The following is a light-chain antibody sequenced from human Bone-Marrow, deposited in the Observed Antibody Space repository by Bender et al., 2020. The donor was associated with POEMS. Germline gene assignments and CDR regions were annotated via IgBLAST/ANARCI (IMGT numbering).Light chain of an antibody. CDR3: CSYAGTYPYV. CDR1: SNDVGNYNY. Sequence: QSALTQPRSVSGSPGQSVTISCTGTSNDVGNYNYVSWYQHHPGKAPKLMIYDVTKRPSGVPDRFSGSKSGNTAFLTISGLQAEDEAEYYCCSYAGTYPYVFGTGTKVTVL. V-gene: IGLV2-11*01. J-gene: IGLJ1*01. CDR2: DVT.